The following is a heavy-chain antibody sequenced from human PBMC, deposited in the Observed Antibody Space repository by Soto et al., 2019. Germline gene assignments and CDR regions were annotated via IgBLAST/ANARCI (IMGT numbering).Heavy chain of an antibody. Sequence: GGSLRLSCAASGFTFSSYGMHWVRQAPGKGLEWVAVIWYDGSNKYYADSVKGRFTISRDNSKNTLYLQMNSLRAEDTAVYYCARDRSRYCSGGSCYGFDPWGQGTLVTVSS. J-gene: IGHJ5*02. CDR3: ARDRSRYCSGGSCYGFDP. V-gene: IGHV3-33*01. CDR1: GFTFSSYG. D-gene: IGHD2-15*01. CDR2: IWYDGSNK.